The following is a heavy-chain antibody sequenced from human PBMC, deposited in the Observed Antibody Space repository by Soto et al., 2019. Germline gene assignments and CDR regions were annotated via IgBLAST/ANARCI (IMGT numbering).Heavy chain of an antibody. CDR1: GGSISSGAYY. Sequence: QVQLQESGPGLVKPSQTLSLTCTVSGGSISSGAYYWSWIRQHTGKGLEWIGYIYYSGSTYSNPSLKSRVAISVDKSKNQFSLKLSSVTAADTAVYYCAAVRQHYFDFWGQGTLVTVSS. V-gene: IGHV4-31*03. J-gene: IGHJ4*02. D-gene: IGHD1-1*01. CDR2: IYYSGST. CDR3: AAVRQHYFDF.